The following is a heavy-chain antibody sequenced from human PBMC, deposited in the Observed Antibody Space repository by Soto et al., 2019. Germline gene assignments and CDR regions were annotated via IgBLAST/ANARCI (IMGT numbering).Heavy chain of an antibody. V-gene: IGHV7-4-1*01. J-gene: IGHJ5*02. Sequence: ASVKFSCKASGYIFTSYAMQWVRQAPGQGLEWMGWINTNTGNPTYAQGFTGRFVFSLDTSVSTAYLQICSLKAEDTAVYYCARELSRPHNWFDPWGQGTLVTVSS. CDR3: ARELSRPHNWFDP. CDR2: INTNTGNP. CDR1: GYIFTSYA.